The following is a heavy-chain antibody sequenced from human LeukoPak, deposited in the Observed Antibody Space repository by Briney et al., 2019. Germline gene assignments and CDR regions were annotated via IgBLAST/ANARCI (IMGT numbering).Heavy chain of an antibody. CDR1: GGSISSYY. CDR2: IYYSGST. CDR3: ARVGSSGWQLDY. V-gene: IGHV4-59*01. D-gene: IGHD6-19*01. J-gene: IGHJ4*02. Sequence: SETLSLTCTVSGGSISSYYWSWIRQPPGKGLEWIGYIYYSGSTNYNPSLKSRVTISVDTSKNQFSLKLSSVTAADTAVYYCARVGSSGWQLDYWGQGTLVTVSS.